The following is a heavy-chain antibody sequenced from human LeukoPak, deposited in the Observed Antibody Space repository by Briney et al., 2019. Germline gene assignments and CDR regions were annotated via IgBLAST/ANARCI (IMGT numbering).Heavy chain of an antibody. D-gene: IGHD6-6*01. Sequence: GGSLRLSCAASGFTFSSYAMSWVRQVPGKGLEWVSVISGSGDNTYYADSVKGRFTISRGNSKNMLYLQMNSLRAEDTAVYYCAKWKYSNSGIDDYWGQGTLVTVSS. CDR2: ISGSGDNT. J-gene: IGHJ4*02. V-gene: IGHV3-23*01. CDR3: AKWKYSNSGIDDY. CDR1: GFTFSSYA.